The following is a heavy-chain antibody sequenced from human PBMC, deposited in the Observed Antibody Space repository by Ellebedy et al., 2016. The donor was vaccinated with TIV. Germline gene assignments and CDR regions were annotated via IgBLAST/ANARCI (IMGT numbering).Heavy chain of an antibody. J-gene: IGHJ6*02. CDR1: GFTFSSYD. V-gene: IGHV3-13*01. CDR2: IGTAGDT. Sequence: GGSLRLXXAASGFTFSSYDMHWVRQATGKGLEWVSAIGTAGDTYYPGSVKGRFTISRENAKNSLYLQMNSLRAGDTAVYYCARVSPAITYGSGSYYTRVFGMDVWGQGTTVTVSS. D-gene: IGHD3-10*01. CDR3: ARVSPAITYGSGSYYTRVFGMDV.